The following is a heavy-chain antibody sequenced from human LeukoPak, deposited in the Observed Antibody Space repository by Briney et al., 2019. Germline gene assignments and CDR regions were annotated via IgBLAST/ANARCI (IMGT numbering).Heavy chain of an antibody. CDR2: IFHSVST. CDR3: ARSLSIAAAGTFQH. Sequence: PSETLSLTCTVSSGSISSYYWSRIRQPPGKGLEWIGNIFHSVSTNYNPSLKSRVTISVDTSKNQFSLKLSSVTAADTAVYYCARSLSIAAAGTFQHWGQGTLVTVSS. CDR1: SGSISSYY. J-gene: IGHJ1*01. D-gene: IGHD6-13*01. V-gene: IGHV4-59*01.